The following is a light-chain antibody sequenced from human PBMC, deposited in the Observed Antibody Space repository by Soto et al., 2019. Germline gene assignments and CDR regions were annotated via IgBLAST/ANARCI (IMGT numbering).Light chain of an antibody. V-gene: IGLV1-44*01. Sequence: QSVLTQPPSASGTPGQRVSISCSGSSSNIGSNTVNWYQQLPGTAPKLIIYYNNQRPSGVPDRFYGSKSGTSASLAISGLQSDDEADYYCSTWDGSLNAVLFGGGTQLTVL. J-gene: IGLJ2*01. CDR3: STWDGSLNAVL. CDR2: YNN. CDR1: SSNIGSNT.